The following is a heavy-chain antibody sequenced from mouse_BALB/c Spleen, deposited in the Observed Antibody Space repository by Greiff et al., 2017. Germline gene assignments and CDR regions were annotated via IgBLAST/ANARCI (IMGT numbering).Heavy chain of an antibody. Sequence: EVQLVESGGGLVKPGGSLKLSCAASGFTFSSYAMSWVRQSPEKRLEWVAEISSGGSYTYYPDTVTGRFTISRDNAKNTLYLEMSSLRSEDTAMYYCAREDGSSPYYYAMDYWGQGTSVTVSS. D-gene: IGHD1-1*01. CDR3: AREDGSSPYYYAMDY. J-gene: IGHJ4*01. CDR2: ISSGGSYT. V-gene: IGHV5-9-4*01. CDR1: GFTFSSYA.